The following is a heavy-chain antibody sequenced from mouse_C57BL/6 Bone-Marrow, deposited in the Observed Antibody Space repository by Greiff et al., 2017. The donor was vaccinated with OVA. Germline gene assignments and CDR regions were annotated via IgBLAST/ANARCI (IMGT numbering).Heavy chain of an antibody. D-gene: IGHD1-1*01. Sequence: VQLQQSGPELVKPGASVKISCKASGYTFTDYYMNWVKQSHGKSLEWIGDINPNNGGTSYNQKCKGKATLTVDKSSSTAYMELRSLTSEDSAVYYRARPLDYYGSSYWYFDVWGTGTTVTVSS. J-gene: IGHJ1*03. V-gene: IGHV1-26*01. CDR1: GYTFTDYY. CDR2: INPNNGGT. CDR3: ARPLDYYGSSYWYFDV.